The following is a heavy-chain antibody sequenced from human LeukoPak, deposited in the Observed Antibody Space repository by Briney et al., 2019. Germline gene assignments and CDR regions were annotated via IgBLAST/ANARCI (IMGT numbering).Heavy chain of an antibody. V-gene: IGHV3-33*01. CDR1: GFSFDTHG. D-gene: IGHD3-16*01. J-gene: IGHJ4*02. CDR2: IWYDGKKE. CDR3: ARDVFADSSGGSFDF. Sequence: GKSLRLSCAASGFSFDTHGMHWVRQAPGKGLEWVAVIWYDGKKEYYADAVQGRFTISRDNSKKSLFLQMNGLRAEDTALYYCARDVFADSSGGSFDFWGQGTLVTVSS.